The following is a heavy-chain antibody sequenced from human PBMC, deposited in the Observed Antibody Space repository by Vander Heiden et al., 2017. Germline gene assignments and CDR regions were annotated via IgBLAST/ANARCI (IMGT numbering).Heavy chain of an antibody. D-gene: IGHD2-15*01. CDR3: ARVCSGGSCYYFDY. V-gene: IGHV4-31*03. Sequence: QVQLQESGPGLVKPSQTLSLTCTVSGGSISSGGYYWSWIRQHPGKGLGWIGYIYYSGSTYYNPSLKSRVTISVDMSKNQFSLKLSSVTAADTAVYYCARVCSGGSCYYFDYWGQGTLVTVSS. J-gene: IGHJ4*02. CDR1: GGSISSGGYY. CDR2: IYYSGST.